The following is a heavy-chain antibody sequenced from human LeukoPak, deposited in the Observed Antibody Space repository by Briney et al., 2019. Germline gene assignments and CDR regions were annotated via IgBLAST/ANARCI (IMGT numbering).Heavy chain of an antibody. V-gene: IGHV3-30*02. CDR3: AKGSAYYFDY. J-gene: IGHJ4*02. CDR1: GFIFSNYG. CDR2: IRYDGSIK. Sequence: PGGSLRLSCGASGFIFSNYGMHWVRQAPGKGLEWVAFIRYDGSIKYYADSVEDRLTMSRDNSKNTLYLQMNGLRVEDTAVYYCAKGSAYYFDYWGQGTLVTVSS.